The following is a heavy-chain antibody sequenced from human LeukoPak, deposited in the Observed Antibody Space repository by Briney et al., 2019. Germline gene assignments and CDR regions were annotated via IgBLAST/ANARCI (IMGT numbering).Heavy chain of an antibody. CDR2: IYTSGSA. J-gene: IGHJ4*02. CDR3: ARGNYYGSRSYLDY. V-gene: IGHV4-61*02. CDR1: GGSISSGSYY. Sequence: SETLSLTCTVSGGSISSGSYYWSWIRQPAGKGLEWIGRIYTSGSANYNPSLKSRVTISVDTSKNQFSLKLSSVTAADTAVYYCARGNYYGSRSYLDYWGQGTLVTVSS. D-gene: IGHD3-10*01.